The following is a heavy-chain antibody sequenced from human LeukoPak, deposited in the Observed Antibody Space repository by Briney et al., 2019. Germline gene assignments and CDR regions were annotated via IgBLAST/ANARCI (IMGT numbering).Heavy chain of an antibody. Sequence: SETLSLTCTVSGGSISSSTYYWGWLRHPPGKGLEWIGSSYYSGSTYYTPSLKSRVTISVDTSKNQFSLKLTSVTAADTAVYYCARDGPGDVGFDYWGQGTLVTVSS. CDR1: GGSISSSTYY. D-gene: IGHD7-27*01. CDR2: SYYSGST. J-gene: IGHJ4*02. V-gene: IGHV4-39*07. CDR3: ARDGPGDVGFDY.